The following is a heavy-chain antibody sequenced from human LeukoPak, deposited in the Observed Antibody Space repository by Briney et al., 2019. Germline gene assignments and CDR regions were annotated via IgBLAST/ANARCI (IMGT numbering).Heavy chain of an antibody. Sequence: PGGSLRLSCAASGFTFSSYWMHWVRQAPGKGLVWVSRINSDGNSTSYADSVKGRFTISRDNAKKTLYLQMNSLRAEDTAVYYCAKDQGYYGSGSYLSDVDYWGQGTLVTVSS. D-gene: IGHD3-10*01. CDR2: INSDGNST. CDR1: GFTFSSYW. V-gene: IGHV3-74*01. J-gene: IGHJ4*02. CDR3: AKDQGYYGSGSYLSDVDY.